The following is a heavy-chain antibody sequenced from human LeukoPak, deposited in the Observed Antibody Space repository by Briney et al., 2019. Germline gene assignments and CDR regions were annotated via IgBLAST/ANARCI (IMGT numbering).Heavy chain of an antibody. CDR1: GGSISSYY. CDR2: IHYSGST. D-gene: IGHD6-19*01. V-gene: IGHV4-59*01. Sequence: SETLSLTCTVSGGSISSYYWSWIRQAPGKGLEWIGYIHYSGSTNHNSALKSRVTISVDTSKNQYSLKLSSVTAADTAVYYCARDGVAGGFDYWGQGTLVTVS. CDR3: ARDGVAGGFDY. J-gene: IGHJ4*02.